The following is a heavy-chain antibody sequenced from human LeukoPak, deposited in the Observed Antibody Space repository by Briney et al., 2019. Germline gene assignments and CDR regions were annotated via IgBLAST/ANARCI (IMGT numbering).Heavy chain of an antibody. D-gene: IGHD2-15*01. CDR1: VFTFTSSA. CDR2: IFVGSGNT. J-gene: IGHJ4*02. CDR3: AAARVVVVAATDHCDY. V-gene: IGHV1-58*01. Sequence: GASVKVSCTASVFTFTSSAVQWVRQARGQRDEWVGWIFVGSGNTKHSQQLQERLPINRDMYTSTAYMELSSLRSEDTAVYYCAAARVVVVAATDHCDYWGQGTLVTVSS.